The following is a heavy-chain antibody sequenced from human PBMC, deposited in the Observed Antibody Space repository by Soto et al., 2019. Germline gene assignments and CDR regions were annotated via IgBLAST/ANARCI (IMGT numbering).Heavy chain of an antibody. CDR3: ARHPERIAQIGWFDP. J-gene: IGHJ5*02. D-gene: IGHD6-13*01. Sequence: QPGGSLRLSCAASGFTFSSYAMSWVRQAPGKGLEWVSYISSSSSTIYYADSVKGRFTISRDNAKNSLYLQMNSLRAEDTAVYYCARHPERIAQIGWFDPWGQGTLVTVSS. CDR2: ISSSSSTI. V-gene: IGHV3-48*01. CDR1: GFTFSSYA.